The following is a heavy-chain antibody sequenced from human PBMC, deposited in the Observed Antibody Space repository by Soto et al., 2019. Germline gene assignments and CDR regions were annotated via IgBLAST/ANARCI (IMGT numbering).Heavy chain of an antibody. V-gene: IGHV1-18*01. Sequence: ASVKVSCKASGGTFSSYAISWVRQAPGQGLEWMGWISAYNGNTNYAQKLQGRVTMTTDTSTSTAYMELRSLRSDDTAVYYCARDPHQSGGLGYNWFDPWGQGTLVTVSS. CDR2: ISAYNGNT. CDR1: GGTFSSYA. J-gene: IGHJ5*02. D-gene: IGHD1-26*01. CDR3: ARDPHQSGGLGYNWFDP.